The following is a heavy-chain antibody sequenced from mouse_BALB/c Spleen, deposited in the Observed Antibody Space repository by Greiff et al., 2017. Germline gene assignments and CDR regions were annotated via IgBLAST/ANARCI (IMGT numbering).Heavy chain of an antibody. CDR1: GFTFSSYT. CDR3: ARQGFPDPWFAY. J-gene: IGHJ3*01. Sequence: DVKLQESGGGLVQPGGSLKLSCAASGFTFSSYTMSWVRQTPEKRLEWVAYISNGGGSTYYPDTVKGRFTISRDNAKNTLYLQMSSLKSEDTAMYYCARQGFPDPWFAYWGQGTLVTVSA. CDR2: ISNGGGST. V-gene: IGHV5-12-2*01.